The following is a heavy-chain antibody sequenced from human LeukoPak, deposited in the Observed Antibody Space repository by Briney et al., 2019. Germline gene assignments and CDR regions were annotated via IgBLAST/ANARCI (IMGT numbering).Heavy chain of an antibody. D-gene: IGHD2-2*01. CDR2: INPNSGGT. J-gene: IGHJ4*02. CDR1: GYTFTFYY. V-gene: IGHV1-2*02. Sequence: ASVKVSCKSSGYTFTFYYMHWVRQAPGQGLEWMGWINPNSGGTNYAQKFQGRVTMTRDTSISTAYMELSRLRSDDTAVYYCARMFRYCSSTSCLPYFDYWGQGTLVTVSS. CDR3: ARMFRYCSSTSCLPYFDY.